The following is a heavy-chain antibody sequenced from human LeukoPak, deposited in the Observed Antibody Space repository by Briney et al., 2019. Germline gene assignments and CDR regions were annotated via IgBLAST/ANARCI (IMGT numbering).Heavy chain of an antibody. CDR2: INWNGGST. CDR3: ARDLKYYYDSSGYYTSQGYFDL. D-gene: IGHD3-22*01. J-gene: IGHJ2*01. V-gene: IGHV3-20*01. CDR1: GFSFDDYG. Sequence: GGSLRLSCAASGFSFDDYGMSWVRQAPGKGLEWVSGINWNGGSTCYVDSVKGRFTISRDNAKNSLYLQMNSLRAEDTALYHCARDLKYYYDSSGYYTSQGYFDLWGRGTLVSVSS.